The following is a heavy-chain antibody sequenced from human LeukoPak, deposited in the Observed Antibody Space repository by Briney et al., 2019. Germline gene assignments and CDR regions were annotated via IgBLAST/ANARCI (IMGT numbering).Heavy chain of an antibody. J-gene: IGHJ4*02. D-gene: IGHD5-18*01. Sequence: SETLSLTCTVSGGSISSSSYYWGWIRQPPGKGLGWIGYIYYSGITNYNPSLKSRVTISVDTSKSQFSLKLSSVTAADTAVYYCARSGYSYGHDYWGQGTLVTVSS. V-gene: IGHV4-61*05. CDR1: GGSISSSSYY. CDR3: ARSGYSYGHDY. CDR2: IYYSGIT.